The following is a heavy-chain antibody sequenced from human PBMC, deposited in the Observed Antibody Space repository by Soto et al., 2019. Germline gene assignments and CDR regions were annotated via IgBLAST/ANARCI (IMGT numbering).Heavy chain of an antibody. CDR2: ISSSSSYI. CDR1: GFTFSSYS. V-gene: IGHV3-21*01. CDR3: ARDGHCSSTSCYGWAGYYYYYGMDV. Sequence: GGSLRLSCAASGFTFSSYSMNWVRQAPGKGLEWVSSISSSSSYIYYADSVKGRFTISRDNAKNSLYLQMNSLRAEDTAVYYCARDGHCSSTSCYGWAGYYYYYGMDVWGQGTTVTV. J-gene: IGHJ6*02. D-gene: IGHD2-2*03.